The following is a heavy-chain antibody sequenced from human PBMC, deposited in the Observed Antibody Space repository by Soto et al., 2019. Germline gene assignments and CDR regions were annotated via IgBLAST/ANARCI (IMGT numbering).Heavy chain of an antibody. D-gene: IGHD3-22*01. J-gene: IGHJ4*02. V-gene: IGHV4-39*01. CDR1: GGSIGSSSNY. CDR2: IYYSGLT. Sequence: QLQLQESGPGLVKPSETLSLTCTVSGGSIGSSSNYWAWIRQPPGKGLEWIGSIYYSGLTYYNTXXXXXXXXXXXXXXXXXXXXXXXXXXXXXXXXXXXXXXXDSAGYYVFDYWGQGTLVTVS. CDR3: XXXXXDSAGYYVFDY.